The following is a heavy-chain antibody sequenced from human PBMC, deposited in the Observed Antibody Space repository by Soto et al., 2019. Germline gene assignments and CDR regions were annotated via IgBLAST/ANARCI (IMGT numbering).Heavy chain of an antibody. D-gene: IGHD5-18*01. CDR1: GGTFSSYA. J-gene: IGHJ6*02. V-gene: IGHV1-69*12. Sequence: QVQLVQSGAEVKKPGSSVKVSCKASGGTFSSYAISWVRQAPGQGLEWMGGIIPIFGTANYAQKFQGRVTITAHESTSTAYMELSSLRSEDTAVYYCARDQRAPYSYGYVGYYGMDVWGQGTTVTVSS. CDR2: IIPIFGTA. CDR3: ARDQRAPYSYGYVGYYGMDV.